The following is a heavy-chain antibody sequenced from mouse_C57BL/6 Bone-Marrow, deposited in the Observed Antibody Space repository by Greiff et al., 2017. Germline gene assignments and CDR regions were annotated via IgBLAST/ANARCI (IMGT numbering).Heavy chain of an antibody. CDR3: ARDDGYYAPWFAY. V-gene: IGHV3-6*01. J-gene: IGHJ3*01. Sequence: EVKLMESGPGLVKPSQSLSLTCSVTGYSITSGYYWNWIRQFPGNKLEWMGYIGYDGSNNYNPSLKNRISITRDTSKNQFFLKLNSVTTEDTATYYCARDDGYYAPWFAYWGQGTLVTVSA. D-gene: IGHD2-3*01. CDR1: GYSITSGYY. CDR2: IGYDGSN.